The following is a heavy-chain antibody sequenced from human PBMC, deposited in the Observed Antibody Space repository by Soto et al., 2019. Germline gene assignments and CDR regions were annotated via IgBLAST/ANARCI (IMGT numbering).Heavy chain of an antibody. D-gene: IGHD6-13*01. V-gene: IGHV5-51*01. CDR1: GYSLPSYL. Sequence: PGESLKICSAGAGYSLPSYLICLGRQIPGKGQEWMGIIYTSDSETRYSPSFQGKVTISADKSIRTAYLQCSSMEVSYSAMYYCASLPSYSSSCFDYWGQGTLVTVSS. J-gene: IGHJ4*02. CDR3: ASLPSYSSSCFDY. CDR2: IYTSDSET.